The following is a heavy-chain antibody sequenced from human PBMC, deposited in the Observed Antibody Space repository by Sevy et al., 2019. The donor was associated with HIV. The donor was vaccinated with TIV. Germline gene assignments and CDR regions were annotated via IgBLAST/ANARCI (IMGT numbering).Heavy chain of an antibody. CDR1: GFTFSNAW. J-gene: IGHJ6*03. V-gene: IGHV3-15*01. CDR3: TGLYYDFWSGYYRYMDV. D-gene: IGHD3-3*01. CDR2: IKSKTDGGTT. Sequence: GGSLRLSCAASGFTFSNAWMRWVRQAPGKGLEWVGRIKSKTDGGTTDYAAPVKGRFTISRDDSKNTLYLQMNSLKTEDTAVYYCTGLYYDFWSGYYRYMDVWGKGTTVTVSS.